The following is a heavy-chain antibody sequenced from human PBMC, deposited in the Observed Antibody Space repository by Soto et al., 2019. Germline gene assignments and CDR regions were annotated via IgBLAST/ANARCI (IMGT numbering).Heavy chain of an antibody. CDR3: ARERTGTTSMDV. D-gene: IGHD1-1*01. J-gene: IGHJ6*02. CDR1: AYTFTSYD. CDR2: MNPNSGNT. Sequence: QVQLVQSGAEVKKPGASVKVSCKASAYTFTSYDINWVRQATGQGLEWMGWMNPNSGNTGYAQKFRGRVTMTRNSSISTAYMELSTLRSEDTAVYYCARERTGTTSMDVWGQGNTVTVSS. V-gene: IGHV1-8*01.